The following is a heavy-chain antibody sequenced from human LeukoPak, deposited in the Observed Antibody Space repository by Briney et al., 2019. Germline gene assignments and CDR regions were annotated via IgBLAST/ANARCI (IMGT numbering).Heavy chain of an antibody. CDR3: ARGRGYSYGDPSHYYYYYYMDV. J-gene: IGHJ6*03. V-gene: IGHV4-4*07. CDR2: IYTSGST. CDR1: GGSISSYY. D-gene: IGHD5-18*01. Sequence: SETLSLTCTVSGGSISSYYWSWIRQAAGKGLEWIGRIYTSGSTNYNPSLKSRVTMSVDTSKNQFSLKLSSVTAADTAVYYCARGRGYSYGDPSHYYYYYYMDVWGKGTTVTVSS.